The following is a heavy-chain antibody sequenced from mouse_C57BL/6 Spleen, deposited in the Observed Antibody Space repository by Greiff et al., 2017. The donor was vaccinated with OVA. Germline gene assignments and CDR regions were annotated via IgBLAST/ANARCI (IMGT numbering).Heavy chain of an antibody. D-gene: IGHD2-4*01. V-gene: IGHV5-9*01. CDR1: GFTFSSYT. CDR2: ISGGGGNT. J-gene: IGHJ2*01. CDR3: ARQDYDGGYYFDY. Sequence: EVQLVESGGGLVKPGGSLKLSCAASGFTFSSYTMSWVRQTPEKRLEWVATISGGGGNTYYPDSVKGRFTISRDNAKNTLYLQMSSLRSEDTALYYCARQDYDGGYYFDYWGQGTTLTVSS.